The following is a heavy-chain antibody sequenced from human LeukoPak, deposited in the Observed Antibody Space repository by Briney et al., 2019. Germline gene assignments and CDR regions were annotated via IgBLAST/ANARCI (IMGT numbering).Heavy chain of an antibody. V-gene: IGHV4-59*01. CDR3: AKGGPEASAGLTWFDP. CDR1: SGSINNYY. J-gene: IGHJ5*02. CDR2: VWYSGTT. Sequence: SETLSLTCTVSSGSINNYYWYWMRQPPGKGLEWIGYVWYSGTTKYNPSLKSRVTISVDTSKNQFSLKLNYVTAADTAVYYCAKGGPEASAGLTWFDPWGQGTRVTVSS. D-gene: IGHD1-14*01.